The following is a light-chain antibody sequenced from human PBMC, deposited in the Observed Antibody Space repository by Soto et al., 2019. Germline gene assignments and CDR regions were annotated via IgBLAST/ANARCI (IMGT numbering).Light chain of an antibody. CDR1: QSISTY. J-gene: IGKJ2*01. CDR3: QQSYSAPYT. V-gene: IGKV1-39*01. Sequence: DIQMTQSPSSLSASVGDRVTINCRASQSISTYLNWYQQKPGKAPKLLIYAASSLQSGVPSRFSGSGSGTDFTLTISNLQPEDFATDYCQQSYSAPYTFGQGTKLEIK. CDR2: AAS.